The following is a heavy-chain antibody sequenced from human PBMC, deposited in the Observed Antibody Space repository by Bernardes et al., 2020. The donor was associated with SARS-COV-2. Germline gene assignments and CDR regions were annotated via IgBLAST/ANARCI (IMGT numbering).Heavy chain of an antibody. CDR3: ARDKGSYYGSGRIDY. J-gene: IGHJ4*02. V-gene: IGHV1-18*01. CDR2: ISAYNGNT. Sequence: ASVKVSCKASGYTFTSYVIIWVRQAPGQGLEWMGWISAYNGNTNYAQKLQGRVTMTTDTSTSTAYMELRSLRSDDTAVYYCARDKGSYYGSGRIDYWGQGTLVTVSS. D-gene: IGHD3-10*01. CDR1: GYTFTSYV.